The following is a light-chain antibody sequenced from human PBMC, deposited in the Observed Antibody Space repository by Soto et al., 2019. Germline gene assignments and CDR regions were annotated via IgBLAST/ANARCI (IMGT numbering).Light chain of an antibody. CDR1: SSDVGGYNY. CDR3: CSYAGSSYV. J-gene: IGLJ1*01. Sequence: QSALTQPRSVSGSPGQSVTISCTGTSSDVGGYNYVSWYQQHPGEAPKLMIYDVTERPSGVPDRFSGSKSGNTASLTISGLQADDEADYYCCSYAGSSYVFGTGTKLTVL. V-gene: IGLV2-11*01. CDR2: DVT.